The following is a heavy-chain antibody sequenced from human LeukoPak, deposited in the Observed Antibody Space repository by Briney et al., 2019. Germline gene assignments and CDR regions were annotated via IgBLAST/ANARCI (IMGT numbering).Heavy chain of an antibody. D-gene: IGHD6-13*01. J-gene: IGHJ4*02. Sequence: SETLSLTCTVSGGSISSYYWSWIRQPPGKGLEWIGYIYYSGSTNYNPSLKSRVTISVDTSKNQFSLKLSSVTAADTAVYYCARGPAAAGNKFFDYWGQGTLVTVSS. CDR1: GGSISSYY. CDR2: IYYSGST. V-gene: IGHV4-59*01. CDR3: ARGPAAAGNKFFDY.